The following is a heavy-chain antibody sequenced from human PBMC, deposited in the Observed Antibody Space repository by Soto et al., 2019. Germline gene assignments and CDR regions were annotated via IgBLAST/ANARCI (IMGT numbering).Heavy chain of an antibody. CDR2: IDPGDSYT. J-gene: IGHJ6*02. CDR1: GYSFTSYW. CDR3: ARRAPLYCSSTSCYYYGMDV. Sequence: GESLKISCKGSGYSFTSYWISWVRQMPGKGLEWMGRIDPGDSYTNYSPSFQGHVTISADKSISTAYLQWSSLKASDTAMYYCARRAPLYCSSTSCYYYGMDVWGQGTTVTVSS. V-gene: IGHV5-10-1*01. D-gene: IGHD2-2*01.